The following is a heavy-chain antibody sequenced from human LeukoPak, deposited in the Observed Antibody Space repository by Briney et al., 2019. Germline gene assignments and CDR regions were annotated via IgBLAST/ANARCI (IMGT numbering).Heavy chain of an antibody. V-gene: IGHV3-7*01. J-gene: IGHJ4*02. Sequence: PGGSLRLSCAASGFSFSSYWMSWVRQAPGKGLEWVANIKEDGSEKNYVDSVKGRFTISRDNAKNSLYLQMNSLRAEDTALYYCASSWFGEVPHPNYWGQGTLVTVSS. CDR1: GFSFSSYW. CDR2: IKEDGSEK. D-gene: IGHD3-10*01. CDR3: ASSWFGEVPHPNY.